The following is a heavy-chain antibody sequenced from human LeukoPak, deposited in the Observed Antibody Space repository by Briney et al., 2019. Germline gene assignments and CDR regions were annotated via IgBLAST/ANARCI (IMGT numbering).Heavy chain of an antibody. CDR1: GFTFSSYS. CDR2: ISSSSSYI. CDR3: ARLTGGGRYFDWLSYLPIDY. J-gene: IGHJ4*02. D-gene: IGHD3-9*01. Sequence: PGGSLRLSCAASGFTFSSYSMNWVRQAPGKGLEWVSSISSSSSYIYYADSVKGRFTISRDNAKNSLYLQMNSLRAEDTAVYYCARLTGGGRYFDWLSYLPIDYWGQGTLVTVSS. V-gene: IGHV3-21*01.